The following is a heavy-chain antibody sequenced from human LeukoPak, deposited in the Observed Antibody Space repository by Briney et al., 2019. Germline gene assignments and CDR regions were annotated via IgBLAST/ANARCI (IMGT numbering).Heavy chain of an antibody. D-gene: IGHD6-19*01. CDR2: INHSGST. Sequence: SETLSLTCAVYGGSFSGYYWSWIRQPPGKGLEWIGEINHSGSTNYNPSFKSRVTISVDTSKNQFSLKLSSVTAADTAVYYCARRGYSSGWYVSYYYYMDVWGKGTTVTVSS. CDR3: ARRGYSSGWYVSYYYYMDV. V-gene: IGHV4-34*01. CDR1: GGSFSGYY. J-gene: IGHJ6*03.